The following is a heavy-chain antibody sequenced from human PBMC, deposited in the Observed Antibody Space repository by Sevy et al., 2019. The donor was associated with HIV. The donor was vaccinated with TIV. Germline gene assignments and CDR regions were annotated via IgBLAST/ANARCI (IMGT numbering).Heavy chain of an antibody. CDR1: GGSISSYY. V-gene: IGHV4-59*01. CDR2: ISYSGST. D-gene: IGHD1-1*01. Sequence: SETLSLTCTVSGGSISSYYWSWIRQPPGKGLEWIGYISYSGSTTDNPSLRSRVTISIDTSKNQFSLRLSSVSAADTAVYYCARGGGRTDWGMDVWGPRTTVTVSS. CDR3: ARGGGRTDWGMDV. J-gene: IGHJ6*02.